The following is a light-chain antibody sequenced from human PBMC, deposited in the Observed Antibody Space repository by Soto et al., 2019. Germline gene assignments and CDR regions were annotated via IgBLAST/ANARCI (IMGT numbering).Light chain of an antibody. J-gene: IGLJ2*01. CDR2: DVS. Sequence: QSALTQPASVSGSPGQSITISCTGTSSDVGGYNYVSWYQQHPGKAPKLMIYDVSYRPSGVSNRFSGSKSGNTASLTIAGRLAYDEDDDYCSSKTSSTTLVVFGAGTKLTVL. CDR1: SSDVGGYNY. V-gene: IGLV2-14*03. CDR3: SSKTSSTTLVV.